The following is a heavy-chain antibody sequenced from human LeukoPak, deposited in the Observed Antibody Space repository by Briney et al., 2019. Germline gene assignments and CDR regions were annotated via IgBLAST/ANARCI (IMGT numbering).Heavy chain of an antibody. CDR2: TSRGGSDI. CDR3: VRARLIRLENFFDY. CDR1: GFTFSNHE. Sequence: QPGGSLRLSCVTSGFTFSNHETNWVRQAPGKGLEWVAYTSRGGSDISYADSAKGRFTISSDIASNTLYLQMNSLRVEDTAAYFCVRARLIRLENFFDYWGQGTLVTVSS. J-gene: IGHJ4*02. D-gene: IGHD2-21*01. V-gene: IGHV3-48*03.